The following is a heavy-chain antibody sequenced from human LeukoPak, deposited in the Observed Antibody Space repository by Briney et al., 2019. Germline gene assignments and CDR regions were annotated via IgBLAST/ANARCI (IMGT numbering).Heavy chain of an antibody. Sequence: GGSLRLSCAASGFTFSSYWMSWVRQAPGKGLEWVANIKQDGSEKYYVDSVQGRFTISRDNAKNSLYLQMNSLRAEDTAVYYCARDTAGSSSWYLKRYYYYYGMDVWGQGTTVTVSS. V-gene: IGHV3-7*03. D-gene: IGHD6-13*01. CDR2: IKQDGSEK. CDR3: ARDTAGSSSWYLKRYYYYYGMDV. CDR1: GFTFSSYW. J-gene: IGHJ6*02.